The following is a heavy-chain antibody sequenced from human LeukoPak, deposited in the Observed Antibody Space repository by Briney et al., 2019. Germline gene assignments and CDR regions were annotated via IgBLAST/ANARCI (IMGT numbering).Heavy chain of an antibody. V-gene: IGHV3-73*01. CDR1: GSTFSGSA. CDR3: TAGLRIAAAGTGGDWFDP. D-gene: IGHD6-13*01. J-gene: IGHJ5*02. Sequence: PGGSLRLSCAASGSTFSGSAMHWVRQASGKGLEWVGRIRSKANSYATAYAASVKGRFTISRDDSKNTAYLQMNSLKTEDTAVYYCTAGLRIAAAGTGGDWFDPWGQGTLVTVSS. CDR2: IRSKANSYAT.